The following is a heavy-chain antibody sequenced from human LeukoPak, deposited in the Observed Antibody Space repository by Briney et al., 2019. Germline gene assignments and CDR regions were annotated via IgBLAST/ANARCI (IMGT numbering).Heavy chain of an antibody. D-gene: IGHD3-22*01. CDR2: ISSSTNTI. CDR3: ARDYNYYTSDRYYDAFDI. J-gene: IGHJ3*02. V-gene: IGHV3-48*04. Sequence: PGGSLRLSCEVSGFPFTLCNMNWVRQAPGKGLEWLSYISSSTNTIYYADSVKGRFTISRDNAKNSLYLQMNGLGAEDTAVYYCARDYNYYTSDRYYDAFDIWGQGTMVTASS. CDR1: GFPFTLCN.